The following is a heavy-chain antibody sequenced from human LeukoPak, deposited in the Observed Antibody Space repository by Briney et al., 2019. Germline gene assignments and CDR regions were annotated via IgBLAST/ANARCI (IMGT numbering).Heavy chain of an antibody. V-gene: IGHV1-8*01. J-gene: IGHJ6*03. CDR2: MNPNSGNT. D-gene: IGHD6-6*01. CDR3: ARDRSIAARRFNYYYYMDV. Sequence: ASVKVSCKASGYTFTSYDINWVRQATGQGLEWMGWMNPNSGNTGYAQKFQGRVTMTRNTSISTAYMELSSLRSEDTAVYYCARDRSIAARRFNYYYYMDVWGKGTTVTVSS. CDR1: GYTFTSYD.